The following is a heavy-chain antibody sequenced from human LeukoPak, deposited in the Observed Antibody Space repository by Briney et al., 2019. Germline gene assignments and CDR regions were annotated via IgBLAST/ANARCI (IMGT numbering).Heavy chain of an antibody. J-gene: IGHJ6*02. CDR2: IYYNGIS. CDR3: ARHGLPGSYYYYYGMDV. CDR1: GGSISGYY. D-gene: IGHD1-14*01. Sequence: SETLSLTCTVSGGSISGYYWSWIRQPPGKGLEWIAYIYYNGISNYNPSLKSRVIISVDSSKNQFSLKLTSVTAADTAVYYCARHGLPGSYYYYYGMDVWGQGTTVTVSS. V-gene: IGHV4-59*01.